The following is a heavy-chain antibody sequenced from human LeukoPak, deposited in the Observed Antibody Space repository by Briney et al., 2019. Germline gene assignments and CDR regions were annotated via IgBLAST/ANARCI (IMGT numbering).Heavy chain of an antibody. D-gene: IGHD2-15*01. J-gene: IGHJ4*02. CDR3: ARGKGYCSGGSCYQDY. CDR2: IYTSGST. Sequence: SETLSLTCTVSGGSISSYYWSWIRQPAGKGLEWIGRIYTSGSTNYNPSLKSRVTMSVDTSKNQFSLKLSSVTAADTAVYYCARGKGYCSGGSCYQDYWGQGTLVTVSS. V-gene: IGHV4-4*07. CDR1: GGSISSYY.